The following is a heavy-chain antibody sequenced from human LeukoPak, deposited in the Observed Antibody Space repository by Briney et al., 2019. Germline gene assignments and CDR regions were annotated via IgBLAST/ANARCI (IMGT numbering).Heavy chain of an antibody. J-gene: IGHJ4*02. CDR1: GYSINSAYY. V-gene: IGHV4-38-2*01. Sequence: SETLSLTCAVSGYSINSAYYWGWLRQPPGKGLEWIGSIYHSGSTYYNPSLKSRVTISVDTSKNQFSLKLSSVTAADTAVYYCASYPPYSSSPPHWGQGTLVTVSS. D-gene: IGHD6-6*01. CDR3: ASYPPYSSSPPH. CDR2: IYHSGST.